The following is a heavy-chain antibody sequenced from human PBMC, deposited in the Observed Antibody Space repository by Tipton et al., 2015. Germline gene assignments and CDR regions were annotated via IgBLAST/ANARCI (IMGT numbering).Heavy chain of an antibody. Sequence: TLSLTCTVSGGSVSSGSYYWSWIRQPPGKGLEWIGFISHSGSATYNPTLKSRVTISVATSKNQLSLKLSSVTAADTAVYYCATVPTRYYDFWSGPYSGWFDPGGQGSLVTVSS. J-gene: IGHJ5*02. D-gene: IGHD3-3*01. CDR1: GGSVSSGSYY. CDR2: ISHSGSA. CDR3: ATVPTRYYDFWSGPYSGWFDP. V-gene: IGHV4-61*01.